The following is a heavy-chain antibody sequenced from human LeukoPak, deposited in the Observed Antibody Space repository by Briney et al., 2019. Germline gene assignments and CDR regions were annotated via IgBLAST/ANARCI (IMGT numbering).Heavy chain of an antibody. D-gene: IGHD1-26*01. CDR2: IYYSGST. J-gene: IGHJ4*02. CDR3: ARVRRGGATHFDY. CDR1: GGSISSSSYY. V-gene: IGHV4-39*07. Sequence: PSETLSLTCTVSGGSISSSSYYWGWIRQPPGKGLEWIGSIYYSGSTYYNPSLKSRVTISVDTSKNQFSLKLSSVTAADTAVYYCARVRRGGATHFDYWGQGTLVTVSS.